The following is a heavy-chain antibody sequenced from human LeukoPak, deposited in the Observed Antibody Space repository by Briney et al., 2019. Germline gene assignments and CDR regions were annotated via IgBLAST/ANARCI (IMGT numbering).Heavy chain of an antibody. CDR1: GFRFCDYY. CDR3: ARLKFESFRASGIRD. CDR2: IYIDITTTYT. Sequence: GGSLRLSCAASGFRFCDYYMSGGRQGPGEGVEYGLYIYIDITTTYTNYADYVKGPLTLSRAKTNYSLCLQMSSLRAENTTVYYCARLKFESFRASGIRDWGQGTLVTVSS. V-gene: IGHV3-11*03. D-gene: IGHD3-10*01. J-gene: IGHJ4*02.